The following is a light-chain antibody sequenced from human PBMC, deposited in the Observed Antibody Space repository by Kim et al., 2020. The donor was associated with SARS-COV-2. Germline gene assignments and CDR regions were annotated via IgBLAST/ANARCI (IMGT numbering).Light chain of an antibody. J-gene: IGKJ1*01. Sequence: EIVMTQSPATLSVSPGERATLSCRASQSVSNKLAWLQQKPGQAPRLLIYGASTRATGIPARFSGSGSGTELTLTISSLQSEDSAVYYCQQYNGWPRTFGQGTKVDIK. CDR3: QQYNGWPRT. CDR1: QSVSNK. V-gene: IGKV3-15*01. CDR2: GAS.